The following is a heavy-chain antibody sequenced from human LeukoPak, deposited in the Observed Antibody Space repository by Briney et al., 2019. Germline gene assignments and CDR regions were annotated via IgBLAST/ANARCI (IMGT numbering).Heavy chain of an antibody. CDR2: ISNSGSS. CDR1: GGSINSNY. J-gene: IGHJ6*02. D-gene: IGHD1-26*01. V-gene: IGHV4-59*01. Sequence: SETLSLTCTVSGGSINSNYLSWIRQPPGKGLEWIGYISNSGSSNYNPSLKSRVVMSVDTSKTQFSLKLTSVTAADAAVYYCARCRGDYYYGMDVWGQGTTVTVSS. CDR3: ARCRGDYYYGMDV.